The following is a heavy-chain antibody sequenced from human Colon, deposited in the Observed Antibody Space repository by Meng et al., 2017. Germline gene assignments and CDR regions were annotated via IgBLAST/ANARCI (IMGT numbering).Heavy chain of an antibody. V-gene: IGHV3-53*02. CDR1: GFTVSYQY. CDR3: VGGFYFQY. J-gene: IGHJ1*01. Sequence: EGKWGVTGGDLVQPGGCVRLSWAASGFTVSYQYMNWVRQAPGKGLEWVSVIDSAGATNYADSVKGRFTISRDSSNNTLHLQMDNLRVGDTAVYFCVGGFYFQYWGQGTLVTVSS. D-gene: IGHD3-3*01. CDR2: IDSAGAT.